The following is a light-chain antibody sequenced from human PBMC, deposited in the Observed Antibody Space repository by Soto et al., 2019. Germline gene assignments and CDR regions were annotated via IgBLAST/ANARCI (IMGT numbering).Light chain of an antibody. J-gene: IGKJ3*01. CDR3: QQYNNLPRLFT. Sequence: EIVMTQSPATLSVSPGERATLSCRASQSVSSNLAWYQQKPGQAPRLLIYGASTRATGIPARFSGSGSGTEFTLTISSLQSEDFAVYYCQQYNNLPRLFTFGPGTKVDIK. CDR1: QSVSSN. CDR2: GAS. V-gene: IGKV3-15*01.